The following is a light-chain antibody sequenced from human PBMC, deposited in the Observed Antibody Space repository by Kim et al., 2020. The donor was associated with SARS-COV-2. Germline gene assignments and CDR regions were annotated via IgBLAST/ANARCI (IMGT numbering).Light chain of an antibody. CDR1: QSVDSN. CDR3: QHYINWPLT. J-gene: IGKJ4*01. Sequence: EIMMTQSPATVSASPGERITLSCRASQSVDSNFAWYRQRPGQAPTLLIYDASTRAAGIPARFSGSGSGTEFTLTISSLESEDFAIYYCQHYINWPLTFGGGTKVDIK. CDR2: DAS. V-gene: IGKV3-15*01.